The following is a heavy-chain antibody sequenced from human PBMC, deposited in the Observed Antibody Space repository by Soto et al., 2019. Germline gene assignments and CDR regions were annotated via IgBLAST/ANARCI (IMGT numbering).Heavy chain of an antibody. CDR1: GGSVSSGDYF. D-gene: IGHD3-10*01. CDR3: ARAPNYYYYGFDV. CDR2: IYYSGRT. J-gene: IGHJ6*02. Sequence: SETLSLTCTVSGGSVSSGDYFWSWLRQSPGKRLEWIAYIYYSGRTNYNPSLKSRATISVDTSKSQVSLTLTPRTAADAALEYWARAPNYYYYGFDVWGQGTAVTVSS. V-gene: IGHV4-61*08.